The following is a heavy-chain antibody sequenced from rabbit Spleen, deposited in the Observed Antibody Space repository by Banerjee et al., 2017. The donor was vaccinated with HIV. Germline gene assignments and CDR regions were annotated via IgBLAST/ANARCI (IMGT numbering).Heavy chain of an antibody. CDR1: EIDFTNYY. CDR3: ARAIVPWLGLTRLDL. J-gene: IGHJ6*01. V-gene: IGHV1S7*01. CDR2: IYAAKGST. Sequence: QLTETGGGLVQPGGSLTLSCKASEIDFTNYYIRWVRQAPGKGLEWIGIIYAAKGSTDYASWVNGRFTISSDNAQSTVDLKMTSLTAADTASYFCARAIVPWLGLTRLDLWGPGTLVTVS. D-gene: IGHD4-1*01.